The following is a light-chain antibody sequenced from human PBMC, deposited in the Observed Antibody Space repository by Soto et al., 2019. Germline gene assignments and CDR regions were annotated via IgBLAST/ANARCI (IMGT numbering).Light chain of an antibody. J-gene: IGLJ1*01. V-gene: IGLV2-23*02. CDR1: SSDVGSYNL. Sequence: QSVLPHPASVSGSPGQSITISCTGTSSDVGSYNLISWYQQYPDKAPKLMIYEVSTRPSWVSNRFSGSKSGNTASLTISGLQAEDEADYYCCSYAGSSTFYVFGSGTKVTVL. CDR3: CSYAGSSTFYV. CDR2: EVS.